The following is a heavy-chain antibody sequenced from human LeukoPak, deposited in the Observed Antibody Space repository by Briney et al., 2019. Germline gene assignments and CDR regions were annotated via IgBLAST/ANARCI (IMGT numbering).Heavy chain of an antibody. Sequence: ASVKVSCKASGYTFTSYYMHWVRQAPGQGLECMGIINPSGGSTSYAQKFQGRVTMTRDTSTSTVYMELSSLRSEDTAVYYCARFQEGYYYGMDVWGQGTTVTVSS. CDR3: ARFQEGYYYGMDV. V-gene: IGHV1-46*01. CDR2: INPSGGST. CDR1: GYTFTSYY. J-gene: IGHJ6*02.